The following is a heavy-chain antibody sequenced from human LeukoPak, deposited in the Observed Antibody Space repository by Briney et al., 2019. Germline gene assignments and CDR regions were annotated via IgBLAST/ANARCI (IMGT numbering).Heavy chain of an antibody. CDR3: NNREF. J-gene: IGHJ4*02. V-gene: IGHV3-23*01. CDR1: GFTFSSYG. D-gene: IGHD3-10*01. Sequence: GGSLRLSCTASGFTFSSYGMSWVRQAPGKGLEWVSTISGGGGITYYADSVKGRFTISRDNSKNTLYLQMNSLKTEDTAVYYCNNREFWGQGTLVTVSS. CDR2: ISGGGGIT.